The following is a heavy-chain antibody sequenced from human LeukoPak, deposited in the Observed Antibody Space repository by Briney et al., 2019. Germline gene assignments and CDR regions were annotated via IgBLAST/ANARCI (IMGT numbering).Heavy chain of an antibody. CDR3: ARYRFVVGATDSFDM. D-gene: IGHD1-26*01. Sequence: GGSLRLSCAASGFTFSSYSMNWVRQAPGKGLEWVSCITRSSIYIYYADSVKGRFTISRDNAKNSLYLQMNSLRAEDTAVYYCARYRFVVGATDSFDMWSQGTTVTVSS. CDR2: ITRSSIYI. CDR1: GFTFSSYS. V-gene: IGHV3-21*01. J-gene: IGHJ3*02.